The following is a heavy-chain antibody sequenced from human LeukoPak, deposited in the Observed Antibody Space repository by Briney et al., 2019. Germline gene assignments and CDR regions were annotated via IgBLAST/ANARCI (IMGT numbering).Heavy chain of an antibody. CDR3: AREGANGAFDI. Sequence: PGGSLRLSCAASGFTFSDYYMSWIRQAPETGLEWLSYTSPSGGTIYYTDSVKGRFTMSRDNAQNALYLEMDSLRAEDTAVYYCAREGANGAFDIWGQGTMVTVSS. V-gene: IGHV3-11*04. CDR2: TSPSGGTI. CDR1: GFTFSDYY. J-gene: IGHJ3*02. D-gene: IGHD4/OR15-4a*01.